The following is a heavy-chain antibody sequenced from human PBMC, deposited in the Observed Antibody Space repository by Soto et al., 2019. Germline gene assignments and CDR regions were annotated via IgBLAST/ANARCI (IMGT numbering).Heavy chain of an antibody. CDR2: IYYSGST. V-gene: IGHV4-31*03. Sequence: QVQLQESGPGLEKPSQTLSLTCTVSGGSISSGGYYWSWIRQHPGKGLEWIGYIYYSGSTYYNPSLKSRVTISVDTSKNQFSLKLSSVTAADTAVYYCARATLPRRWFDPWGQGTLVTVSS. CDR3: ARATLPRRWFDP. J-gene: IGHJ5*02. CDR1: GGSISSGGYY.